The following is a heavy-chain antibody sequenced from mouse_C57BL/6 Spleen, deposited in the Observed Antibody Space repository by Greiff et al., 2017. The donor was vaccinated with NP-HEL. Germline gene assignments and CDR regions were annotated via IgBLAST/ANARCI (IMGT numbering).Heavy chain of an antibody. J-gene: IGHJ2*01. CDR2: IDPSDSET. Sequence: QVQLHQPGAELVRPGSSVKLSCKASGYTFTSYWMHWVKQRPIQGLEWIGNIDPSDSETHSNQKFKDKATLTVDKSSSTAYMQLSSLTSEDSAVYYCARSGYYGSSPDYWGQGTTLTVSS. CDR1: GYTFTSYW. D-gene: IGHD1-1*01. V-gene: IGHV1-52*01. CDR3: ARSGYYGSSPDY.